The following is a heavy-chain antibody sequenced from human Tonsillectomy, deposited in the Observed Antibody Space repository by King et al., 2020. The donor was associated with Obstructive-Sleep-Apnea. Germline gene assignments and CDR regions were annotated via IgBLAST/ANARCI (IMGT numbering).Heavy chain of an antibody. D-gene: IGHD3-22*01. J-gene: IGHJ4*02. CDR1: DDSISGYY. CDR2: IFFSGST. CDR3: ARVGGSYSTFFDY. V-gene: IGHV4-59*01. Sequence: VQLQESGPGLVKPSETLSLTCPVSDDSISGYYLSLIRQPPGKRLEWIGYIFFSGSTNYNPPLRGRVTISVDMSKNQFSLKLTSVTAADTGVYHCARVGGSYSTFFDYWGRGTQVIVSS.